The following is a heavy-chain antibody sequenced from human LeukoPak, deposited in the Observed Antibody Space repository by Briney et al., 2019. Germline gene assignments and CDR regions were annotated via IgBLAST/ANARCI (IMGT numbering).Heavy chain of an antibody. CDR3: AREDLQLVRRLGRNTEYYYYYYVDV. Sequence: SQTLSLTCAISGDSVSSNSAAWNWIRQSPSRGREWLGRTFYRSKWYNDYAVSVKSRITINPDTSKNQFSMQLNSVTPEDTAVYYCAREDLQLVRRLGRNTEYYYYYYVDVWGKGTTVTVSS. D-gene: IGHD6-13*01. CDR1: GDSVSSNSAA. V-gene: IGHV6-1*01. J-gene: IGHJ6*03. CDR2: TFYRSKWYN.